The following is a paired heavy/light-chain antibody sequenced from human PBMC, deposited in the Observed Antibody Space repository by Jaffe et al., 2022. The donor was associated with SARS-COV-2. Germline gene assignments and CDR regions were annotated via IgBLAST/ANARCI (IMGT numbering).Heavy chain of an antibody. J-gene: IGHJ4*02. CDR3: TFHGYGNGRYLDS. CDR1: GFTFSSYA. CDR2: VNGGGDTS. Sequence: EVQLVDSGGGLAQPGGSLRLSCTASGFTFSSYAIFWVRQAPGKGLEWVSAVNGGGDTSYYADSVKDRISVSRDNSKSTVYLQMTSLRVEDTGIYYCTFHGYGNGRYLDSWGQGTLVTVSS. D-gene: IGHD2-15*01. V-gene: IGHV3-23*04.
Light chain of an antibody. J-gene: IGLJ2*01. CDR1: SSNIGSNT. Sequence: QSVLTQPPSASGAPGQRVTLSCSGSSSNIGSNTVNWYQHLPGTAPKLLINTNDKRPSGVPDRFSGSKSGTSASLAISGLQSEDEAHYYCAAWDDRMNGWLIGGGTKVTVL. V-gene: IGLV1-44*01. CDR2: TND. CDR3: AAWDDRMNGWL.